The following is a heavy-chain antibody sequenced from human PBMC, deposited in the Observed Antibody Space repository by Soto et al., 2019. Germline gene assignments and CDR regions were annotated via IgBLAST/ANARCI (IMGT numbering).Heavy chain of an antibody. J-gene: IGHJ4*02. V-gene: IGHV3-9*01. CDR2: ISWNSASI. CDR3: AKDKDRVTFSYYFDS. Sequence: EVQLVESGGDLVQPGRSPRLSCAASGFTFDDYAMHWVRQAPGKGLEWVSGISWNSASIGYADSVKGRFTISRDNAKKSLYLQMNSLRAEDTALYYCAKDKDRVTFSYYFDSWGQGTLVTVSS. D-gene: IGHD2-21*02. CDR1: GFTFDDYA.